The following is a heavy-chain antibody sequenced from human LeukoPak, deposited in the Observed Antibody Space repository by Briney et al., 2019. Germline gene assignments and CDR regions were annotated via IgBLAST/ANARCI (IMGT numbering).Heavy chain of an antibody. CDR1: GYTFINYY. CDR2: INPSADTT. J-gene: IGHJ6*03. D-gene: IGHD6-13*01. V-gene: IGHV1-46*01. CDR3: ARGNYYYYYMDV. Sequence: GASVKVSCKASGYTFINYYIHWVRQAPGQGLEWMGVINPSADTTTYAQRFQGRLTMTRVTSTSTAYMELSSLRSEDTAVYYCARGNYYYYYMDVWGKGTTVTVSS.